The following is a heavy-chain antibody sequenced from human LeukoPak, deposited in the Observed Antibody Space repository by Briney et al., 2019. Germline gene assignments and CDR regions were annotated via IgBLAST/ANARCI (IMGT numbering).Heavy chain of an antibody. CDR1: GFTFSSYA. V-gene: IGHV3-23*01. D-gene: IGHD1-26*01. CDR2: ISGSGGST. Sequence: GGSLRRSCAGSGFTFSSYAMSWVRQAPGKGLEWVSGISGSGGSTYYADSVKGRFTISRDNSKKTLYLQMNSLRAEDTAVYYCAKDSKIVGPTFRSYHYMDVWGKGTTVTVSS. CDR3: AKDSKIVGPTFRSYHYMDV. J-gene: IGHJ6*03.